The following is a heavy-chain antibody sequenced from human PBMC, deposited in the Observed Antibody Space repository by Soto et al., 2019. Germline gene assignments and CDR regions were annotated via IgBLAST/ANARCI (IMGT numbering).Heavy chain of an antibody. CDR1: RFAFSGFG. CDR3: AKGRRYYNILTGYYTGGMDV. V-gene: IGHV3-30*18. Sequence: PGGSLRLSCAASRFAFSGFGMHWVRQAPGKGLEWVAVISNDGNYKDYAESVKGRFNISRDNSKNTLYLQMNSLRAEDTAVYYCAKGRRYYNILTGYYTGGMDVWGQGTTVTVSS. D-gene: IGHD3-9*01. J-gene: IGHJ6*02. CDR2: ISNDGNYK.